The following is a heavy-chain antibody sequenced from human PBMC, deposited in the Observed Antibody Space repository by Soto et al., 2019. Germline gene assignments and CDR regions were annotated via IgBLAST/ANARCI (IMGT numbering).Heavy chain of an antibody. CDR2: INPSGGHT. D-gene: IGHD2-21*02. CDR3: ARGGHVVVVTAAFDY. Sequence: QVQLMQSGAEVKKPGASVKVSCKASGNTFTNYYIHWVRQAPGQGLEWMGTINPSGGHTTYAQKFLGRVTMARDTSTSTLYMELTSLRSEDTAGYYCARGGHVVVVTAAFDYGGQGTLVTVSS. J-gene: IGHJ4*02. V-gene: IGHV1-46*01. CDR1: GNTFTNYY.